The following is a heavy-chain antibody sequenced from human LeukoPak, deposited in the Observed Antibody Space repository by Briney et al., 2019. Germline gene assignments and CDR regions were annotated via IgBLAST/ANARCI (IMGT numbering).Heavy chain of an antibody. J-gene: IGHJ6*02. CDR3: AKSGGGYYYYAMDV. V-gene: IGHV3-23*01. CDR1: GFTFSSYE. Sequence: PGGSLRLSCAASGFTFSSYEMNWVRQAPGKGLEWVSGISGSGGSTYYADSVRGRFTISRDNSKNTLYLQMNSLRAEDTAVYYCAKSGGGYYYYAMDVWGQGTTVTVSS. D-gene: IGHD1-14*01. CDR2: ISGSGGST.